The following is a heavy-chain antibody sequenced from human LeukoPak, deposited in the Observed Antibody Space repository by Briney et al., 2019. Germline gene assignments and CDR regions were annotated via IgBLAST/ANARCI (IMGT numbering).Heavy chain of an antibody. CDR3: AKDSDYYGSGSYYNAFDM. V-gene: IGHV3-9*01. CDR2: INWNSRSM. J-gene: IGHJ3*02. D-gene: IGHD3-10*01. Sequence: GGSLRLSCEGSGFNFDDYVMHWVRRVPGKGLEWVAAINWNSRSMQYADSVKGRFTISRDNAKNSLYLQMNSLRAEDTALYHCAKDSDYYGSGSYYNAFDMWGQGTLVTVSS. CDR1: GFNFDDYV.